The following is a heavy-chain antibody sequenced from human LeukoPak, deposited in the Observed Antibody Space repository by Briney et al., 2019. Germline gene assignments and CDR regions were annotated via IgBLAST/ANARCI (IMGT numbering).Heavy chain of an antibody. J-gene: IGHJ6*04. CDR1: GGSFSGYY. CDR2: INHSGST. D-gene: IGHD5-12*01. Sequence: PSETLSLTCAVYGGSFSGYYWSWTRQPPGKGLEWIGEINHSGSTNYNPSLKSRVTISVDTSKNQFSLKLSSVTAADTAVYYCARLRGVYSGYDSVWGKGTTVTVSS. CDR3: ARLRGVYSGYDSV. V-gene: IGHV4-34*01.